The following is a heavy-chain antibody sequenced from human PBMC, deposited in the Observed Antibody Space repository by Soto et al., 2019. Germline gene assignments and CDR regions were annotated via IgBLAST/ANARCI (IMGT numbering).Heavy chain of an antibody. CDR1: GGSISSADYY. CDR2: IRYSVNI. J-gene: IGHJ4*02. Sequence: SLTCTVSGGSISSADYYWNWIRQPPGKGLEWIGYIRYSVNINYSPSLESRVTISVDTSKNQFSLKLSSVTAADTAVYYCARDRAMVYWGQGTLVTVSS. D-gene: IGHD5-18*01. V-gene: IGHV4-61*08. CDR3: ARDRAMVY.